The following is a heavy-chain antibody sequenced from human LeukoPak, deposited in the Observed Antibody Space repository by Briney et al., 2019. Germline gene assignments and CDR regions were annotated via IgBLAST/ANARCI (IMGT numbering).Heavy chain of an antibody. D-gene: IGHD2-15*01. Sequence: SETLSLTCTVSGGSISSSNFYWGWIRQPPGKGLEWIGSIYHSGSTYYNPSLKSRVTISVDTSKNQFSLKLSSVTAADTAVYYCARQKVVDAFDIWGQGTMVTVSS. J-gene: IGHJ3*02. CDR1: GGSISSSNFY. CDR3: ARQKVVDAFDI. V-gene: IGHV4-39*07. CDR2: IYHSGST.